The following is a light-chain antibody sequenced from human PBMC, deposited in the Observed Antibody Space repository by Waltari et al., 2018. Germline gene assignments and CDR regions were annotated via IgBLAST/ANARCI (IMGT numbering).Light chain of an antibody. CDR3: QQRSNWPPRYT. CDR1: QSVSSY. Sequence: PATLSLSPGERATLSCRASQSVSSYLAWYQQKPGQAPRLLIYDASNRATGIPARFSGSGSGTDFTLTISSLEPEDFAVYYCQQRSNWPPRYTFGQGTKLEIK. J-gene: IGKJ2*01. CDR2: DAS. V-gene: IGKV3-11*01.